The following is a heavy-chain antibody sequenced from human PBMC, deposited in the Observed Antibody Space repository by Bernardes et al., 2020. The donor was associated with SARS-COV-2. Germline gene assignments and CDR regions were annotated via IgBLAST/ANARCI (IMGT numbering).Heavy chain of an antibody. Sequence: SVKVSCEASGITFTSSAVQLVRQARGQRLEWMGCIDVDGGGTNYEQTFQERVTMTWDVSTRTAYMDLTSLRSEDTAVYYCAAGPNWFDHWGQGTLLTVSS. CDR1: GITFTSSA. J-gene: IGHJ5*02. CDR2: IDVDGGGT. V-gene: IGHV1-58*01. CDR3: AAGPNWFDH.